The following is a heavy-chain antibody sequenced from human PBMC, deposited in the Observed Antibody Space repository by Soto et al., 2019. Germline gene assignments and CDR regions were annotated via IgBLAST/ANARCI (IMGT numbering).Heavy chain of an antibody. J-gene: IGHJ4*02. D-gene: IGHD4-17*01. Sequence: QVQLVESGGGVVQPGRSLRLSCAASGFSFSSYAMNWVRQAPGKGLEWEAVISHDGTNKYYRDSVKGRFTISRDNSKNPLYLQMNSLRTEDTAVYYCERDDYGDFTFDDWGQGTLVTVSS. CDR2: ISHDGTNK. CDR1: GFSFSSYA. V-gene: IGHV3-30-3*01. CDR3: ERDDYGDFTFDD.